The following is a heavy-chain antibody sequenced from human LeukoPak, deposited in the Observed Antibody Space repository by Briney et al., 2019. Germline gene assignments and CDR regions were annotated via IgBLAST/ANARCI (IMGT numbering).Heavy chain of an antibody. Sequence: SVKVSCKASGGTFSSYAISWVRQAPGQGLEWMGGIIPIFGTANYEQKFQGRVTITTDESTSTAYMELSSLRSEDTAVYYCARSPAQGYCSGGSCYSNAFDIWGQGTMVTVSS. CDR3: ARSPAQGYCSGGSCYSNAFDI. D-gene: IGHD2-15*01. J-gene: IGHJ3*02. CDR1: GGTFSSYA. CDR2: IIPIFGTA. V-gene: IGHV1-69*05.